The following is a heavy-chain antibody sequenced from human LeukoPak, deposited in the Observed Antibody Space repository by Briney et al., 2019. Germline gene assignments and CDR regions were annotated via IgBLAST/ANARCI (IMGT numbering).Heavy chain of an antibody. CDR2: INPNTGGT. D-gene: IGHD3/OR15-3a*01. J-gene: IGHJ5*02. CDR1: GYTFTGYY. Sequence: ASVKVSCKASGYTFTGYYIHWVRRAPGQGLEWMGRINPNTGGTNYAQKFQGRVTMTRDTSISTAYMELSRLTSDDTAVYYCARVGVDLWFDAWGKGTLVTVS. CDR3: ARVGVDLWFDA. V-gene: IGHV1-2*06.